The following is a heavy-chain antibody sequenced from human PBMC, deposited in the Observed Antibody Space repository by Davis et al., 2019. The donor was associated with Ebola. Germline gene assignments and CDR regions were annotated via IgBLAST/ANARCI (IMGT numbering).Heavy chain of an antibody. Sequence: MPSETLSLTCTVSGGSISSYYWSWIRQPPGKGLEWVGYISYNRFTYYNPSLRSRVTISVDTSKNQFSLKLSSVTAADTAVYYCARNYGDWGQGTLVTVSS. CDR1: GGSISSYY. CDR3: ARNYGD. V-gene: IGHV4-59*12. D-gene: IGHD4-17*01. CDR2: ISYNRFT. J-gene: IGHJ4*02.